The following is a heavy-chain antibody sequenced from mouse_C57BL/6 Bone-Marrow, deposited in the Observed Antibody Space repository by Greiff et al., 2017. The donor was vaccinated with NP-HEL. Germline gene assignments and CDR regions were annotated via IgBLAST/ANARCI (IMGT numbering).Heavy chain of an antibody. CDR2: IWGVGST. J-gene: IGHJ4*01. CDR3: ARGGGNYAMDY. V-gene: IGHV2-6*01. Sequence: QLKESGPGLVAPSQSLSITCTVSGFSLTSYGVDWVRQSPGTGLEWLGVIWGVGSTNYNSALKSRLSISKDNSKSQVFLKMNSLQTDDPALDYCARGGGNYAMDYWGQGTSVPVSS. CDR1: GFSLTSYG.